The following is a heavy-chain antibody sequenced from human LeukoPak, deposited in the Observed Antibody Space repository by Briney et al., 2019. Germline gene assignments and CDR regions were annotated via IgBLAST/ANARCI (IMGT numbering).Heavy chain of an antibody. CDR1: GGSISSSSYS. CDR3: ARHGVAARTFDY. CDR2: IYYSGST. J-gene: IGHJ4*02. D-gene: IGHD2-15*01. Sequence: SETLSLTCTVSGGSISSSSYSWGWIRQPPGKGLEWIGSIYYSGSTYYNPSLKSRVTISVDTSKNQFSLKLSSVTAADTAVYYCARHGVAARTFDYWGQGTLVTVSS. V-gene: IGHV4-39*01.